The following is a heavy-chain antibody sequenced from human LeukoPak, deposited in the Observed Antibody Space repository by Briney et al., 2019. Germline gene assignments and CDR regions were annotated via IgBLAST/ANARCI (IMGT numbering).Heavy chain of an antibody. CDR2: IIPIFGTA. Sequence: SVKVSCKASGGTFSSYAISWVRQAPGQGLEWMGGIIPIFGTANYAQKFQGRVTITTDESTSTAYMELSSLRSEDTAVYYCAKDGAAAGTFGYWGQGTLVTVSS. CDR1: GGTFSSYA. J-gene: IGHJ4*02. V-gene: IGHV1-69*05. D-gene: IGHD6-13*01. CDR3: AKDGAAAGTFGY.